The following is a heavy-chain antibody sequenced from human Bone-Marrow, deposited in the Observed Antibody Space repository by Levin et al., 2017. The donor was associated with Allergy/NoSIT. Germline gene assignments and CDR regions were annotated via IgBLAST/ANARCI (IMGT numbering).Heavy chain of an antibody. V-gene: IGHV4-59*01. Sequence: SETLSLTCTVSSXXXRRNXXXXXXXXXXKGLEWLGFFYYGGSTDYNPSLKSRLSMSDGTSDNHFSLRLTSVTAADTAIYYCAREGPAGYVDLWGRGTLVIVSS. CDR1: SXXXRRNX. CDR3: AREGPAGYVDL. CDR2: FYYGGST. J-gene: IGHJ2*01.